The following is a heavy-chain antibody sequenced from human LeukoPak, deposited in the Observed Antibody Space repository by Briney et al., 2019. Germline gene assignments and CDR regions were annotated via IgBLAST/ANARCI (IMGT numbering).Heavy chain of an antibody. Sequence: SETLSLTCAVYGGSFSGYYWSWIRQPPGKGLEWIGEINHSGSTNYNPSLKSRVTISVDTSKNQFSLKLSSVTAADTAVYYCVRVLKNYYYGMDVWGQGTTVTVSS. D-gene: IGHD2-8*01. CDR2: INHSGST. J-gene: IGHJ6*02. CDR3: VRVLKNYYYGMDV. V-gene: IGHV4-34*01. CDR1: GGSFSGYY.